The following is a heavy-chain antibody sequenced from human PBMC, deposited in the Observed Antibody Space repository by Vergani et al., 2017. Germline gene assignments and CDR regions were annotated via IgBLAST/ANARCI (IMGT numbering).Heavy chain of an antibody. CDR1: GFPFSSYW. Sequence: EVQLVESGGGLVQPGGSLRPSCAASGFPFSSYWMSWVRQAPGKGLEWVANIKQDGSEKYNVDSVKGRFAISGDNAKNSLYLQMNSLRAEDTAVYYCARPPRGYGSGSMRWGQGTLVTVS. V-gene: IGHV3-7*03. J-gene: IGHJ4*02. CDR3: ARPPRGYGSGSMR. D-gene: IGHD3-10*01. CDR2: IKQDGSEK.